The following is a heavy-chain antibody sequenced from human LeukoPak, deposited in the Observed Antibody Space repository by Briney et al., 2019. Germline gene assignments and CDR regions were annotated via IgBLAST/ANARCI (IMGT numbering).Heavy chain of an antibody. CDR2: FRSSGGST. CDR3: AKYCSGGNCYSGLY. J-gene: IGHJ4*02. Sequence: GGSLRLSCAASGFTFSSYAMTWVRQAPGKGLEWVSTFRSSGGSTYYADSVKGRFTISRDSSTNTLFLQMNSLRAEDTAVYYCAKYCSGGNCYSGLYWGQGTLVTVSS. D-gene: IGHD2-15*01. CDR1: GFTFSSYA. V-gene: IGHV3-23*01.